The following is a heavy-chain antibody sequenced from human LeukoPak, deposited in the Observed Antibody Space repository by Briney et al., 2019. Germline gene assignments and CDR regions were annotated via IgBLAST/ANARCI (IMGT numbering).Heavy chain of an antibody. V-gene: IGHV3-30*02. CDR1: GFTFSSYG. D-gene: IGHD4-23*01. J-gene: IGHJ4*02. Sequence: GGSLRLSCAASGFTFSSYGMHWVRQAPGKGLEWVAFIRYDGSNKYYADSLRGRFVIPRDNAKNSLYLQMNSLRAEDTAVYYCARDYGGSSPFDYWGQGTLVTVSS. CDR3: ARDYGGSSPFDY. CDR2: IRYDGSNK.